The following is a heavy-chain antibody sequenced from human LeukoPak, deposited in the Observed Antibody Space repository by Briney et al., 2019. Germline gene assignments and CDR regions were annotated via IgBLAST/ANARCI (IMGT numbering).Heavy chain of an antibody. D-gene: IGHD3-10*01. Sequence: ASVKVSCKASGNSFTTYYMHWVRQAPGQGREWMGIINLSVGSTSYAQKYQGRVTMTRDTSTTTVYMELSSLRSEDTAVYYCARTERNDGSGSYYDYWGQGTLVTVSS. CDR2: INLSVGST. CDR3: ARTERNDGSGSYYDY. CDR1: GNSFTTYY. V-gene: IGHV1-46*01. J-gene: IGHJ4*02.